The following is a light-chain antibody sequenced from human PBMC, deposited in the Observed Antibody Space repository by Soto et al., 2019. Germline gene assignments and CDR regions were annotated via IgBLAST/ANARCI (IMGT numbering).Light chain of an antibody. Sequence: EIVFTQCPGTLCLSPGERATLSCRASQSVSNNYLAWYQQKPGQAPRLLIYGASNRATGIPDRFSGSGSGTDFTLTISRLEPEDFAVYYCQQYGSSGTFGQGTKVDIK. CDR2: GAS. J-gene: IGKJ1*01. CDR1: QSVSNNY. CDR3: QQYGSSGT. V-gene: IGKV3-20*01.